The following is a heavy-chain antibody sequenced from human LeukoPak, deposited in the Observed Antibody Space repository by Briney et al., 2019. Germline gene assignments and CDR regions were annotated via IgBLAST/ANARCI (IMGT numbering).Heavy chain of an antibody. D-gene: IGHD6-13*01. V-gene: IGHV1-46*01. Sequence: ASVKVSCKASGYTFSSYYMHWVRLAPGQGLEWMGIIDPTGGDTTYAPKFQDRVTITRNTSISTAYMELSSLRSEDTAVYYCARGSPRIAAAGDFDYWGQGTLVTVSS. CDR3: ARGSPRIAAAGDFDY. CDR1: GYTFSSYY. CDR2: IDPTGGDT. J-gene: IGHJ4*02.